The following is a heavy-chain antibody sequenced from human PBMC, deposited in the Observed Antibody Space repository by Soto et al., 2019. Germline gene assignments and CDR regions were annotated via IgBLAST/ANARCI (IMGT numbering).Heavy chain of an antibody. V-gene: IGHV1-18*01. CDR3: ARTMVRGVVMPMYYYYYMDV. CDR2: ISAYNGNT. CDR1: GYTFTSYG. D-gene: IGHD3-10*01. J-gene: IGHJ6*03. Sequence: QVQLVQSGAEVKKPGASVKVSCKASGYTFTSYGISWVRQAPGQGLEWMGWISAYNGNTNYAQKRQGRVTMTTDTSTSTAYRELRSLRSDDTSVYYCARTMVRGVVMPMYYYYYMDVWGKGTTVTVSS.